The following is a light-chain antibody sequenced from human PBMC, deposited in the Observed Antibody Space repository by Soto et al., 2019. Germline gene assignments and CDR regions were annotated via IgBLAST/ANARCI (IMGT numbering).Light chain of an antibody. J-gene: IGKJ2*01. CDR3: RHRRNWPGA. V-gene: IGKV3-11*01. CDR1: QSVSRY. CDR2: DAS. Sequence: EIVLTQSPVTLSLSPGESATLSCRASQSVSRYLAWYQKKPGQAPRLLIYDASKRATGIPARFSGSGSGTDFTLTISSLEPEDFTVYYGRHRRNWPGAFGQGPKLEI.